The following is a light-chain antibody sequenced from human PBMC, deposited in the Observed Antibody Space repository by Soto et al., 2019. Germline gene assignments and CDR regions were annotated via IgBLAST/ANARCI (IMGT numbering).Light chain of an antibody. J-gene: IGLJ3*02. CDR1: SSKIGAGYD. CDR3: QSYDSSLSGWV. Sequence: QSVLTQPPSVSRAPGQRVTISCTGSSSKIGAGYDVHWYQQLPGKAPKLLIYGNSNRPSGVPDRFSGSKSGTSASLAITGLQAEDEADYYCQSYDSSLSGWVFGGGTKLTVL. CDR2: GNS. V-gene: IGLV1-40*01.